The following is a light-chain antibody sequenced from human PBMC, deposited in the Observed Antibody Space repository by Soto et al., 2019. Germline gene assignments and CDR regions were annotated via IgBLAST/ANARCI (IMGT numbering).Light chain of an antibody. CDR2: DVS. Sequence: QSALTQPASVSGSPGQSSTISCTGTSSDVGGYNYVSWYQQHPGKAPKLMIYDVSNRPSGVSNRFSGSKSGNTASLTISGLQAEDEADYYCSSYTSSSTRLYVFGTGTKSPS. J-gene: IGLJ1*01. CDR1: SSDVGGYNY. V-gene: IGLV2-14*01. CDR3: SSYTSSSTRLYV.